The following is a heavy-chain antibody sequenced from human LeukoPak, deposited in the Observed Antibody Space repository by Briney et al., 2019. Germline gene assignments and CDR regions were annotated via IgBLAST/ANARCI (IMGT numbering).Heavy chain of an antibody. Sequence: GESLKISWKCSGYSFTSYWIGWVRQMPGKGLGWVGIIYPGVSDTRYSPSFQGQVTISADKSISTAYLQWSSLKASATAMYYCARERGYSYGYGFDYWGQGTLVTVSS. CDR2: IYPGVSDT. J-gene: IGHJ4*02. V-gene: IGHV5-51*01. CDR3: ARERGYSYGYGFDY. D-gene: IGHD5-18*01. CDR1: GYSFTSYW.